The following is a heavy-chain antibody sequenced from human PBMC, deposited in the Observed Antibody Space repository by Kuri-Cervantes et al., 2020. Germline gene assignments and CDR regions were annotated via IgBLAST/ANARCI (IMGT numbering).Heavy chain of an antibody. CDR2: INPSGGST. J-gene: IGHJ4*02. V-gene: IGHV1-46*01. Sequence: ASVKVSCKASGYTFTCYYMHWVRQAPGQGLEWMGIINPSGGSTSYAQKFQGRVTMTRNTSISTAYMELSSLRSEDTAVYYCARRSVAGTGFDYWGQGTLVTVSS. D-gene: IGHD6-19*01. CDR1: GYTFTCYY. CDR3: ARRSVAGTGFDY.